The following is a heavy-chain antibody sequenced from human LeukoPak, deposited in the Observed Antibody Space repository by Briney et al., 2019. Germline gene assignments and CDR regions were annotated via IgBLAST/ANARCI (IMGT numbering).Heavy chain of an antibody. CDR1: GFTFSSYS. CDR2: ISSSSSYI. V-gene: IGHV3-21*01. CDR3: ARAMVRGVLPY. Sequence: PGGSLRLSCAASGFTFSSYSMNWVRQAPGKGLEWVSSISSSSSYIYYADSVKGRFTISRDNSNNTLFLQMDSLRTEDTAHYFCARAMVRGVLPYWGQGTLVTVSS. D-gene: IGHD3-10*01. J-gene: IGHJ4*02.